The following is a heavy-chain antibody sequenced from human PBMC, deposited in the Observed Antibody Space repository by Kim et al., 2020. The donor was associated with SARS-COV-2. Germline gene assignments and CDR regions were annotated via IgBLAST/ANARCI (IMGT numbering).Heavy chain of an antibody. CDR1: GFTFSSYG. CDR3: ARDSRLVHPRYGSGSYRPHWYFDL. D-gene: IGHD3-10*01. Sequence: GGSLRLSCAASGFTFSSYGMHWVRQAPGKGLEWVAVIWYDGSNKYYADSVKGRFTISRDNSKNTLYLQMNSLRAEDTAVYYCARDSRLVHPRYGSGSYRPHWYFDLWGRGTLVTVSS. J-gene: IGHJ2*01. CDR2: IWYDGSNK. V-gene: IGHV3-33*01.